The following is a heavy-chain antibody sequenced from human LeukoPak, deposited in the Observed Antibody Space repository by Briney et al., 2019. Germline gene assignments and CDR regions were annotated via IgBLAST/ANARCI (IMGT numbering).Heavy chain of an antibody. Sequence: SETLSLTCTVSGGSISSYYWSWIRQPPGKGLEWIGYIYYSGSTNYNPSLKSRVTISVDTSKNQFSLKLSSVTAADTAVYYCARGDGYNLGYWGQGTLVTVSS. CDR3: ARGDGYNLGY. J-gene: IGHJ4*02. V-gene: IGHV4-59*01. CDR2: IYYSGST. CDR1: GGSISSYY. D-gene: IGHD5-24*01.